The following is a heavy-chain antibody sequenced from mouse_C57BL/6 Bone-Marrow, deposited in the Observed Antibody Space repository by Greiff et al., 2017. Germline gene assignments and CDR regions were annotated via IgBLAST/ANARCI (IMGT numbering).Heavy chain of an antibody. Sequence: QVQLQQPGTELVKPGASVKLSCKASGYTFTSYWMHWVKQRPGQGLEWIGIINPSNGGTNYNENFKSKATLTVNKSSSTAYMQLSSLTSEYSAVYYYARSRIDFDDWGQGTTLTVSS. CDR3: ARSRIDFDD. CDR2: INPSNGGT. V-gene: IGHV1-53*01. CDR1: GYTFTSYW. J-gene: IGHJ2*01.